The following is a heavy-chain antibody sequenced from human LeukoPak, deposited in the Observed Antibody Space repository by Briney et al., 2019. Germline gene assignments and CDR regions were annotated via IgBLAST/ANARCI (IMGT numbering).Heavy chain of an antibody. J-gene: IGHJ4*02. D-gene: IGHD1-7*01. V-gene: IGHV4-39*07. Sequence: PSETLSLTCTVSGGSISTITYYWGWIRQPPGKGLEWVGHMYYRGNTFYNPSLKSRVTISVDTSKNQFSLKLRSVTAADTAVYYCARLYGNYQNYFDYWGQGTLVTVSS. CDR1: GGSISTITYY. CDR3: ARLYGNYQNYFDY. CDR2: MYYRGNT.